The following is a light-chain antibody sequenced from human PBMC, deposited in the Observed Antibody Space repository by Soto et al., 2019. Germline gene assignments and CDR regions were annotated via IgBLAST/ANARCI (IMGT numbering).Light chain of an antibody. J-gene: IGKJ2*01. CDR2: GAS. Sequence: EIVMTQSPATLSVSPGERATLSCRASQSVSSNLAWYQQNPGQAPRLLIYGASTRATGIPARFSGSATGPEFTLIISGLQSEHFAIYYCQQYNKWPTYTFGQGTKLQIK. CDR3: QQYNKWPTYT. CDR1: QSVSSN. V-gene: IGKV3-15*01.